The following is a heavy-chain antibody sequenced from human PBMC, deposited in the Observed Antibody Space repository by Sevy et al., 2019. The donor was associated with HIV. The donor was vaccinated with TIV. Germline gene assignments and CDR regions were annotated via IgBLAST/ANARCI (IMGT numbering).Heavy chain of an antibody. D-gene: IGHD6-13*01. CDR2: TYYRSKWYN. V-gene: IGHV6-1*01. CDR3: ARASPYVAAAKYYFDY. J-gene: IGHJ4*02. CDR1: GDSVSSNSAA. Sequence: SQTLSLTCAISGDSVSSNSAAWNWIRQSPSRGLEWLGRTYYRSKWYNDYAVSVKSRITINPDTSKNQFSLQLNSVTPEETAVYYCARASPYVAAAKYYFDYWGQGTLVTVSS.